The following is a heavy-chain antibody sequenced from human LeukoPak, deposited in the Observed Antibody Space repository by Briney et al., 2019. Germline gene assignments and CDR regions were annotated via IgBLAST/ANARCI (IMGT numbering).Heavy chain of an antibody. V-gene: IGHV4-59*01. CDR3: ARVYCSSNSCYEVY. CDR1: GVSISGYS. J-gene: IGHJ4*02. Sequence: SETLSLTCTVSGVSISGYSWSWIRQPPGKGLEWIGYIHYNGSTNYNPSLKSRVTLSLDTSKKQFSLKLSSVTAADTAVYYCARVYCSSNSCYEVYWGQGALVTVSS. CDR2: IHYNGST. D-gene: IGHD2-2*01.